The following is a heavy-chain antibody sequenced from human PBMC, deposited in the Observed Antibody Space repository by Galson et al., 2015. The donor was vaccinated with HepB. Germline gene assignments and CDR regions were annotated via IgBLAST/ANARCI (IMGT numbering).Heavy chain of an antibody. CDR1: GFTVSSNY. V-gene: IGHV3-53*04. CDR3: ARDYYDSSGYYWYFDL. CDR2: IYSGGST. Sequence: SLRLSCAASGFTVSSNYMSWVRQAPGKGLEWVSVIYSGGSTYYADSVKGRFTISRHNSKNTLYLQMNSLRAEDTAVYYCARDYYDSSGYYWYFDLWGRGTLVTVSS. D-gene: IGHD3-22*01. J-gene: IGHJ2*01.